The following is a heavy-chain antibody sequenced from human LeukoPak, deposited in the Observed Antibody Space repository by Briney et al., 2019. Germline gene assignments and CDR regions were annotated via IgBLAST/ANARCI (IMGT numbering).Heavy chain of an antibody. D-gene: IGHD5-12*01. CDR2: ISQDVSHK. J-gene: IGHJ4*02. CDR3: ARVGYNGWNFEN. CDR1: GFTFSSYW. Sequence: PGGSLRLSCAASGFTFSSYWMSWVRQAPGKGLQSVAYISQDVSHKYCVDSVKGRFTISRDNAKNSLHLEMNSLRAEDTALYYCARVGYNGWNFENWGQGTLVTVSS. V-gene: IGHV3-7*01.